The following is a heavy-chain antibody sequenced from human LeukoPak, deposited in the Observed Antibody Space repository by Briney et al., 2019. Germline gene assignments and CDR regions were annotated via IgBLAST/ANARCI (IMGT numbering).Heavy chain of an antibody. CDR2: IYYSGST. D-gene: IGHD2-2*01. Sequence: SETLSLTCTVSGGSISSYYWSWIRQPPGKGLEWIGYIYYSGSTNYNPSLKSRVTISVDTSKNQFSLKLSSVTAADTAVYYCARTPQLLNWFDPWGQGTLVTVSS. CDR1: GGSISSYY. J-gene: IGHJ5*02. CDR3: ARTPQLLNWFDP. V-gene: IGHV4-59*01.